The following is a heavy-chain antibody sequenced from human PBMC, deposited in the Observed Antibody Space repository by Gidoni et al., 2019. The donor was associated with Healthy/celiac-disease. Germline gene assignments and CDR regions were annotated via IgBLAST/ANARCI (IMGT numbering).Heavy chain of an antibody. D-gene: IGHD4-17*01. CDR1: GFTLGSYA. CDR2: ISHDGSNK. J-gene: IGHJ4*02. CDR3: ARAVTTYFDY. Sequence: QVQLVESGGGVVQPGRSLRRSCADSGFTLGSYAMHGVRQAPGKGLEWVAVISHDGSNKYYADSVKGRFTISRDNSKNTLYLQMNSLRAEDTAVYYCARAVTTYFDYWGQGTLVTVSS. V-gene: IGHV3-30-3*01.